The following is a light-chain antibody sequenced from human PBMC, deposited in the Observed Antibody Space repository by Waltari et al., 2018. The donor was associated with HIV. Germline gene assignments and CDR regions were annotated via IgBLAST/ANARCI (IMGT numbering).Light chain of an antibody. V-gene: IGLV3-1*01. J-gene: IGLJ2*01. Sequence: SFELTQPLSVSVSPGQAASITCSGDKLGVNSPCWYQQKPGQSPVLVIYQDTKRPSGIPERFSGSNSGNTATLTISVTQAMDEADYYCQAWDSSNVVFGGGTKLTVL. CDR3: QAWDSSNVV. CDR2: QDT. CDR1: KLGVNS.